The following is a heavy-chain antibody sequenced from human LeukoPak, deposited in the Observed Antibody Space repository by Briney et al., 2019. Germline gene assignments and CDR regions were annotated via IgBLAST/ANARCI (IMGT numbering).Heavy chain of an antibody. V-gene: IGHV3-21*01. CDR3: ARGGYDYVWGTYLYYYYGMDV. D-gene: IGHD3-16*02. CDR1: GFTFSSYS. CDR2: ISRSSSYI. J-gene: IGHJ6*02. Sequence: GGSLRLSCAASGFTFSSYSMNWVRQAPGRGLEWVSSISRSSSYIYYADPVKGRFNISRDNAKNSLCLQMNALRAEDTAVYFCARGGYDYVWGTYLYYYYGMDVWGQGTTVTVSS.